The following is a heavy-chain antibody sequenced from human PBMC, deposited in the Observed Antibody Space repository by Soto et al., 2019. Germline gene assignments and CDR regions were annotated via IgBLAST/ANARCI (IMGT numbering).Heavy chain of an antibody. Sequence: GGSLRLSCAASGFTFSVYAMSWVRQAPGKGLEWVSVIIGSGDSTHYADSVKGRFTVSRDNSKSMLYLQTNSLRAEDTAIYYCAKALYGGFTYWGQGTLVTVS. J-gene: IGHJ4*02. V-gene: IGHV3-23*01. D-gene: IGHD3-10*01. CDR2: IIGSGDST. CDR3: AKALYGGFTY. CDR1: GFTFSVYA.